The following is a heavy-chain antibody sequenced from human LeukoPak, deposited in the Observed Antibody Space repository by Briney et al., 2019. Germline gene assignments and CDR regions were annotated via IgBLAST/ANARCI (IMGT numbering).Heavy chain of an antibody. CDR3: ASRKKGMATAGFDY. Sequence: GESLKISCKGSVYIFTTYWIGWVRQMPGKGLEWMGIIYPGDSDTRYSPSFQGHVTISADSSSSTAYLQWSSLKTSDTAIYYCASRKKGMATAGFDYWGQGTLVTVSS. CDR1: VYIFTTYW. CDR2: IYPGDSDT. J-gene: IGHJ4*02. V-gene: IGHV5-51*01. D-gene: IGHD5-24*01.